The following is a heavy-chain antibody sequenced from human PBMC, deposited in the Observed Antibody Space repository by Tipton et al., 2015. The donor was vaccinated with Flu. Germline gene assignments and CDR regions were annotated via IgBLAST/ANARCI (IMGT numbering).Heavy chain of an antibody. J-gene: IGHJ2*01. Sequence: GLVKPSETLSLTCTVSGGSIRSYYWSWIRQPAGKGLEWIGRIYTSGSTNYSPSLKSRVTMSIDTSKNQFSLQLNSVSAADTAMYYCARDNWFHWYFDLWGRGTLVTVSS. CDR2: IYTSGST. V-gene: IGHV4-4*07. CDR3: ARDNWFHWYFDL. CDR1: GGSIRSYY. D-gene: IGHD3-10*01.